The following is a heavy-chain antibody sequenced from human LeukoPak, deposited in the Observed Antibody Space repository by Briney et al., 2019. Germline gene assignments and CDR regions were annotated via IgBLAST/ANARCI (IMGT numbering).Heavy chain of an antibody. J-gene: IGHJ6*01. CDR2: NYPGDSYT. CDR3: ARLGAENGMDV. CDR1: GYIFTNNW. Sequence: GESLKISCQVSGYIFTNNWIGWVRQMPGKGLEWVGINYPGDSYTRYGPSFQGQVTISVDNSITTAYLQWSSLKASDTAMYYCARLGAENGMDVWGQGTTVTVSS. V-gene: IGHV5-51*01.